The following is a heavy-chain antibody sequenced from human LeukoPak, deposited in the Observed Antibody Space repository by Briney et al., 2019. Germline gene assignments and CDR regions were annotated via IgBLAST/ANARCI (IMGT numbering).Heavy chain of an antibody. CDR1: PFTFSNYA. CDR3: VSYCGGDCYSADNWFDP. J-gene: IGHJ5*02. Sequence: PGGSLRLSCAASPFTFSNYAMSWVRQAPGKGLEWVSGISGSGDSTHYADSVKGRFTISRDNSRNTLFLQMNSLRVEDTALYYCVSYCGGDCYSADNWFDPWGQGTRVTVSS. V-gene: IGHV3-23*01. D-gene: IGHD2-21*02. CDR2: ISGSGDST.